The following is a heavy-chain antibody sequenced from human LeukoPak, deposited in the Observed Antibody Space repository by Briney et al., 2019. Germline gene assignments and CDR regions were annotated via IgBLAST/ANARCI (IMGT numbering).Heavy chain of an antibody. D-gene: IGHD3-3*01. CDR2: INPNSGGT. J-gene: IGHJ4*02. V-gene: IGHV1-2*02. Sequence: ASVNVSCKASGYTFTGYYMHWVRQAPGQGLEWVGWINPNSGGTNYAQKFRGRVTLTRDTSISTAYMELSRLRSDDTAVYYCARGPFLEWLLYFDYWGQGTLVTVSS. CDR3: ARGPFLEWLLYFDY. CDR1: GYTFTGYY.